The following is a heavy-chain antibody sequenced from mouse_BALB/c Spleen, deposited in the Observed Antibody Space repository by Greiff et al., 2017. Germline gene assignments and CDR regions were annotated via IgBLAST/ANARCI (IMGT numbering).Heavy chain of an antibody. CDR2: ISYSGST. CDR3: ARWGEGGYAMDY. CDR1: GYSITSDYA. J-gene: IGHJ4*01. V-gene: IGHV3-2*02. Sequence: EVMLVESGPGLVKPSQSLSLTCTVTGYSITSDYAWNWIRQFPGNKLEWMGYISYSGSTSYNPSLKSRISITRDTSKNQFFLQLNSVTTEDTATYYCARWGEGGYAMDYWGQGTSVTVSS. D-gene: IGHD1-1*02.